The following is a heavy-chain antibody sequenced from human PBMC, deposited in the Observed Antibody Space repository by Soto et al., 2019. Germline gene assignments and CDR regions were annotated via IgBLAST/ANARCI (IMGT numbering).Heavy chain of an antibody. CDR3: ARVGIFGLDAFDI. V-gene: IGHV3-48*02. D-gene: IGHD3-3*01. J-gene: IGHJ3*02. Sequence: EVQLVESGGGVVQPGGSLRLSCAASGFTFSSYSMNWVRQAPGKGLEWVSYISSSSSTIYYADSVKGRFTISREKAKNSLYLQMNSLRDEGTAVYYCARVGIFGLDAFDIWGPGTIVTVSS. CDR2: ISSSSSTI. CDR1: GFTFSSYS.